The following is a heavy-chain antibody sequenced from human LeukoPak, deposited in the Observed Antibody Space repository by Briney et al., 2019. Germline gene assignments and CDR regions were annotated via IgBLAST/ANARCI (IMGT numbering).Heavy chain of an antibody. V-gene: IGHV4-34*01. CDR3: AREGNRRAFDI. CDR2: INHSGST. D-gene: IGHD1-14*01. Sequence: SETLSLTCAVYGGSFSGYYWSWIRQPPGKGLEWIGEINHSGSTNYNPSLKSRVTISVDTSKNQFSLKLSSVTAADTAVYYCAREGNRRAFDIWGQGTMVTASS. CDR1: GGSFSGYY. J-gene: IGHJ3*02.